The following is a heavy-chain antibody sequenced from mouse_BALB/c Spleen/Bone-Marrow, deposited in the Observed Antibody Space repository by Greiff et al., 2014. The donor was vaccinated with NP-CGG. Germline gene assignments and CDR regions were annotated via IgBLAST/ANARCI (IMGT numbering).Heavy chain of an antibody. Sequence: EVQGVESGGGLVKPGGSLKLSCAASGFTFSDYYMCWIRQTPEKRLEWVATVSDGGNYTYYPDSVKGRFTISRDNAKNSLYLQMSSLKSEDTVMYYCVRSGERYGAMDYWGQGTSVTVSS. J-gene: IGHJ4*01. CDR1: GFTFSDYY. CDR3: VRSGERYGAMDY. CDR2: VSDGGNYT. D-gene: IGHD2-10*02. V-gene: IGHV5-4*02.